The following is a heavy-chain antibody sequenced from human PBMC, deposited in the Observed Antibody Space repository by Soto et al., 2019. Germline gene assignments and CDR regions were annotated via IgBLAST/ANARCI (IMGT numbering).Heavy chain of an antibody. D-gene: IGHD2-15*01. Sequence: ALSLTCPVSGCSITTGGYYWSWIRQLPGKGLEWIGHRYYSESTYYNPSLKSRVSISLDTSKNQFSLKLSFVTAADTAMYYCARTKCSGGSCYSWSLDYWGQGTPVTVYS. CDR2: RYYSEST. CDR3: ARTKCSGGSCYSWSLDY. V-gene: IGHV4-31*03. CDR1: GCSITTGGYY. J-gene: IGHJ4*02.